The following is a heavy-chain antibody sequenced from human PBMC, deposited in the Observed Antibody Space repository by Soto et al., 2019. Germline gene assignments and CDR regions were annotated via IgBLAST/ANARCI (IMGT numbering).Heavy chain of an antibody. CDR2: IVVVSGNT. CDR1: GFTFTSSA. J-gene: IGHJ6*02. CDR3: ATDRGGDIYYDYGMDV. V-gene: IGHV1-58*02. D-gene: IGHD3-10*01. Sequence: QMQLVQSGPEVKKPGTSVKVSCKASGFTFTSSAMQWVRQARGQRIEWIGWIVVVSGNTNYAQKFQERVTITRDMSTSTAYMELSSLRSEDTAVYYCATDRGGDIYYDYGMDVWGQGNTVTVAS.